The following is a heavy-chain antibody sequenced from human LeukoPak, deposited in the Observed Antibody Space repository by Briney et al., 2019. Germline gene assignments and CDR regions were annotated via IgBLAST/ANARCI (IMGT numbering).Heavy chain of an antibody. V-gene: IGHV3-23*01. CDR3: ASYDSSGYYHYFDY. J-gene: IGHJ4*02. Sequence: GGSLRLSCAASGFTFRSYAMSWVRQAPGKGLEWVSAISGSGGSTDYADSVKGRFTIFRDNSKNTLYMQMNSLRAEDTAVYYCASYDSSGYYHYFDYWGQGTLVTVSS. D-gene: IGHD3-22*01. CDR2: ISGSGGST. CDR1: GFTFRSYA.